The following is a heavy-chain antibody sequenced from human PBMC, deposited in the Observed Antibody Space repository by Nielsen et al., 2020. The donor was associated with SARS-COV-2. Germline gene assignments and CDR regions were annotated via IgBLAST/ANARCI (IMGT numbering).Heavy chain of an antibody. D-gene: IGHD3-10*01. CDR1: GYTFTGYY. CDR3: ARDMVRGVIIDTYYYGMDV. J-gene: IGHJ6*02. V-gene: IGHV1-2*06. Sequence: ALVKVSCKASGYTFTGYYMHWVRQAPGQGLEWMGRINPNSGGTNYAQKFQGRVTMTRDTSISTAYMELSRLRSDDTAVYYCARDMVRGVIIDTYYYGMDVWGQGTTVTVSS. CDR2: INPNSGGT.